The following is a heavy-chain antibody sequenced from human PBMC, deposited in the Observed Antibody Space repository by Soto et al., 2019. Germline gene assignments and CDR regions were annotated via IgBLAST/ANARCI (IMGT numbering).Heavy chain of an antibody. CDR2: ISNRGDT. CDR3: AREPRYCRGGSCSITGDAYDI. V-gene: IGHV3-66*01. D-gene: IGHD2-15*01. CDR1: GFIVSDTY. Sequence: EVQLVESGGGLVQPGGSLRLSCTASGFIVSDTYVNWVRQAPGKGLEWVSVISNRGDTHYADSVRGRFSLSRDISDNTLHLQINNLRVEDTAVYYCAREPRYCRGGSCSITGDAYDIWGQWTMVTVSS. J-gene: IGHJ3*02.